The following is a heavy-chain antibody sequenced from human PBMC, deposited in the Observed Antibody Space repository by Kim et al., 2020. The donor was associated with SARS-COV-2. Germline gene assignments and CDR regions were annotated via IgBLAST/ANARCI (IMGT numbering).Heavy chain of an antibody. CDR2: IYYTGST. D-gene: IGHD2-2*01. V-gene: IGHV4-39*01. CDR3: AALTSGWFAY. Sequence: SETLSLTCTVSGGSITNNHYYWGWIRQPPGKGLEWIGSIYYTGSTYYNPSLRSRVTISIDTSKNQFALNLNSVTAADTALYYCAALTSGWFAYWGQGGLVTVSS. J-gene: IGHJ5*01. CDR1: GGSITNNHYY.